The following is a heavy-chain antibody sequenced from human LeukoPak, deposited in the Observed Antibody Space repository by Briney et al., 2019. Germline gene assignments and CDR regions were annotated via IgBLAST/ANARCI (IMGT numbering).Heavy chain of an antibody. CDR3: ARGRRWWSYNAFQDPSDY. CDR2: ISSSGSTI. D-gene: IGHD1-26*01. Sequence: PGGSLRLSCAASGFTFSDYYMSWIRQAPGKGLEWVSYISSSGSTIYYADSVKGRFTISRDNAKNSLYLQMNSLRAEDTAVYYCARGRRWWSYNAFQDPSDYWGQGTLVTVSS. V-gene: IGHV3-11*01. CDR1: GFTFSDYY. J-gene: IGHJ4*02.